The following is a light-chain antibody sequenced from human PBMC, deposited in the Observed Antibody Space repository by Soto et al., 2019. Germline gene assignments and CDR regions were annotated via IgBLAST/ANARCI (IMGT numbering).Light chain of an antibody. CDR3: QHYGSSQWT. CDR1: QTVSGSY. J-gene: IGKJ1*01. CDR2: AAS. V-gene: IGKV3-20*01. Sequence: EIVLTQSAGTLSLSPGERAILSCRASQTVSGSYLAWFQQKPGQAPRLLIYAASTRAAGVPDRFSGSGSGTDFSLTINRLEPEDFAVYYCQHYGSSQWTFGQGTKVDIK.